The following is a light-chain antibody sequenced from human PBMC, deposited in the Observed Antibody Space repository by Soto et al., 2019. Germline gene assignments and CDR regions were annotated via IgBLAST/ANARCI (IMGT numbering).Light chain of an antibody. V-gene: IGKV3-20*01. CDR2: GAS. CDR1: QSVSTSY. J-gene: IGKJ4*01. CDR3: QQYGSVPLT. Sequence: EIVLTQSPGTLSLSPGERATLSCRASQSVSTSYLAWYQQKPGQAPRLLIYGASSRATGMPGRFSGSGSGADFTLTISRLEPEYFAVYYCQQYGSVPLTFGGGTKVEIK.